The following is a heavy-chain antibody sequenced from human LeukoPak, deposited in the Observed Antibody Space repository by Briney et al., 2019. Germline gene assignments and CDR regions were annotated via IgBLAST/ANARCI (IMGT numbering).Heavy chain of an antibody. CDR1: GGSISSGDYY. Sequence: SQTLSLTCTVSGGSISSGDYYWSWIRQPPGKGLEWIGEINHSGSTNYNPSLKSRVTISVDTSKNQFSLKLSSVTAADTAVYYCARARAKKTRGYFDYWGQGTLVTVSS. CDR3: ARARAKKTRGYFDY. CDR2: INHSGST. V-gene: IGHV4-30-4*08. D-gene: IGHD3-10*01. J-gene: IGHJ4*02.